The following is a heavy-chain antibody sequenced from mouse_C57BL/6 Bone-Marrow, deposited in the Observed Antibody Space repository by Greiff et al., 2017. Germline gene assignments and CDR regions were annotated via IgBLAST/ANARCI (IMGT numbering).Heavy chain of an antibody. V-gene: IGHV10-3*01. Sequence: EVQLVESGGGLVQPKGSLKLSCAASGFTFNTYAMHWVRQAPGKGLEWVARIRSKSSNYATYYADSVKDRFTISRDDSQSMLYLQMNNLKTEDTAMYYCVRRGGYYGTLYYAMDYWGQGTSVTVSS. J-gene: IGHJ4*01. CDR2: IRSKSSNYAT. D-gene: IGHD2-3*01. CDR1: GFTFNTYA. CDR3: VRRGGYYGTLYYAMDY.